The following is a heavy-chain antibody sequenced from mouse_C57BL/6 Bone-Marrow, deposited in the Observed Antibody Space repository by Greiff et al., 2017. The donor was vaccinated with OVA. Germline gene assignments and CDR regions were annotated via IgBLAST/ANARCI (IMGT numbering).Heavy chain of an antibody. D-gene: IGHD1-1*01. CDR1: GYTFTSYW. CDR2: INPSNGGT. V-gene: IGHV1-53*01. J-gene: IGHJ4*01. CDR3: ARRGSYYYGSSAYAMDY. Sequence: QVQLQQPGTELVKPGASVKLSCKASGYTFTSYWMHWVKQRPGQGLEWIGNINPSNGGTNYNEKFKSKATLTVDKSSSTAYMQLRSLTSEDSAVDYCARRGSYYYGSSAYAMDYWGQGTSVTVSS.